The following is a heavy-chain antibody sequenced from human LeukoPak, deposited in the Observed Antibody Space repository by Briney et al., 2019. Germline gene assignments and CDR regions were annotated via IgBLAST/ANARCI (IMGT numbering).Heavy chain of an antibody. CDR1: GFTFSSYS. CDR2: ISSSSSTI. J-gene: IGHJ6*03. V-gene: IGHV3-48*01. Sequence: GGSLRLSCAASGFTFSSYSMNWVRQAPGKGLEWVSYISSSSSTIYYADSVKGRFTISRDNAKNSLYLQMNSLRAEDTAVYYCARVVWDIVGAAQTYYYYYHMDVWGKGTTVTVSS. D-gene: IGHD1-26*01. CDR3: ARVVWDIVGAAQTYYYYYHMDV.